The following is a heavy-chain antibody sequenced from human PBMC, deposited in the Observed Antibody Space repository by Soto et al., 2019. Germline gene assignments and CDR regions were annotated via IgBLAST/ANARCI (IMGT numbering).Heavy chain of an antibody. Sequence: QVQLVQSGAEVKKPGASVKVSCKVSGYTFTELSMHWVRQAPGKGLEWMGGFDPEDGETVYAQKFQGRVTMTEDTSTDTAYMELSSLRSEDTAVYYCTTGQRPIRFLEWLSRYYFDFWGQGTLVTVSS. J-gene: IGHJ4*02. CDR2: FDPEDGET. V-gene: IGHV1-24*01. CDR3: TTGQRPIRFLEWLSRYYFDF. CDR1: GYTFTELS. D-gene: IGHD3-3*01.